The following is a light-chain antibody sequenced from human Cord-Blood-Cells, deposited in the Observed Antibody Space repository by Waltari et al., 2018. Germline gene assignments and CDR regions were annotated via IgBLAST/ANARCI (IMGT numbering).Light chain of an antibody. V-gene: IGLV2-14*01. Sequence: QSALTQPASVSGSPGQSITISCTGTSSDVGGYNYVSWYQQHPGKAPKLMIYEVSTRPSGVSNRFSGSKSGNTASLTISGLQAEDQADYYCSSYTSSSTLYVFGTWTNVTVL. CDR2: EVS. CDR1: SSDVGGYNY. J-gene: IGLJ1*01. CDR3: SSYTSSSTLYV.